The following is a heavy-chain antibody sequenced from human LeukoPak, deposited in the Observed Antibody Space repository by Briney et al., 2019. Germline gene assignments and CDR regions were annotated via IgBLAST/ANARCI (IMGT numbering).Heavy chain of an antibody. Sequence: DSLSLTCTLSGGSISSYFWSWIRHPPGKGLEWVWCIYPGGSTQYNPSLKRRVTISGHTSKNQFSLNLRAVTAPDTAVYYCATSFPQISGDFANSWGQETLVTVSS. V-gene: IGHV4-4*09. CDR3: ATSFPQISGDFANS. CDR1: GGSISSYF. J-gene: IGHJ4*02. D-gene: IGHD4-17*01. CDR2: IYPGGST.